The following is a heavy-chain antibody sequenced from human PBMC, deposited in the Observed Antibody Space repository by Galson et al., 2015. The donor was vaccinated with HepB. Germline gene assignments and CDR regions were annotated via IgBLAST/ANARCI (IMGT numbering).Heavy chain of an antibody. CDR1: GGSFSGYY. V-gene: IGHV4-34*01. CDR3: ARVKQLVCIDY. CDR2: INHSGST. D-gene: IGHD6-6*01. Sequence: SETLSLTCAVYGGSFSGYYWSWIRQPPGKGLEWIGEINHSGSTNYNPSLKSRVTISVDTSKNQFSLKLSSVTAADTAVYYCARVKQLVCIDYWGQGTLVTVSS. J-gene: IGHJ4*02.